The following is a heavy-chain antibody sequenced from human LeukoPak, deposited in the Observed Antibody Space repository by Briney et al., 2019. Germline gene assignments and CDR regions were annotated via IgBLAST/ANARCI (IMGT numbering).Heavy chain of an antibody. V-gene: IGHV4-59*11. CDR1: GDSISSHY. CDR3: ARSVGGWYRFDY. D-gene: IGHD6-19*01. Sequence: SETLSLTCTVSGDSISSHYWSWIRQPPGKGLEWIGYMSRSGSTNYSPSLKSRVTISVDTSKNQFSLKLSSVTAADTAIYYCARSVGGWYRFDYWGQGTLVTVSS. CDR2: MSRSGST. J-gene: IGHJ4*02.